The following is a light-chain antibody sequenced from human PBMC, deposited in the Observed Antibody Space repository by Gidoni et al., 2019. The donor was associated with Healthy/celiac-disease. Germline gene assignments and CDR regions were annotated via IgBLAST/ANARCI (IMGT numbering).Light chain of an antibody. J-gene: IGKJ1*01. CDR2: ETS. CDR3: QQENSYPGT. CDR1: QSISSW. V-gene: IGKV1-5*01. Sequence: DIQMTQSSSTLSASVGDRVTITCRASQSISSWLAWYQQKPGKAPKLLIYETSSLESGVPSRFSGSGSGTEFDLTISSLQPNDVATYYCQQENSYPGTFXQXTKVEIK.